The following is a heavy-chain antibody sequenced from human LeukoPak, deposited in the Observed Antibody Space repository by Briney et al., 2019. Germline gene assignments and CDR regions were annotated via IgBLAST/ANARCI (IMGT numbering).Heavy chain of an antibody. V-gene: IGHV1-18*01. CDR1: GGTFSSYG. CDR2: ISAYNGNT. J-gene: IGHJ4*02. Sequence: ASVKVSCKASGGTFSSYGISWVRQAPGQGLEWMGWISAYNGNTNYAQKLQGRVTMTTDTSTSTAYMELRSLRSDDTAVYYCARETYYYDSSGYRMEGRLFDYWGQGTLVTVSS. CDR3: ARETYYYDSSGYRMEGRLFDY. D-gene: IGHD3-22*01.